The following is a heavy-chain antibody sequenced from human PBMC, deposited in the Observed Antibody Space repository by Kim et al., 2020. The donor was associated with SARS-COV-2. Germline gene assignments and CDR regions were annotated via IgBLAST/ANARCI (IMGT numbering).Heavy chain of an antibody. V-gene: IGHV3-23*01. J-gene: IGHJ4*02. Sequence: GKGRFTISRDNSKNTLFLQMNSLRAEDTAVYYCAKAANPDLWDSSGYSGYWGQGTLVTVSS. D-gene: IGHD3-22*01. CDR3: AKAANPDLWDSSGYSGY.